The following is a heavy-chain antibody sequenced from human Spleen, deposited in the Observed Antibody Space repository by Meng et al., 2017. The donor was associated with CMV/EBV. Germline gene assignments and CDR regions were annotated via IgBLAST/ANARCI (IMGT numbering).Heavy chain of an antibody. CDR2: ISAYNANT. Sequence: ASVKVSCKASGYNFVTFGISWVRQAPVQGLEWMGRISAYNANTNYAQKLQGRVTMTTDTSKSTAYMELRSLRSDETAVYYCARDRWNYGNPYFDYWGQGTLVTVSS. J-gene: IGHJ4*02. CDR3: ARDRWNYGNPYFDY. CDR1: GYNFVTFG. V-gene: IGHV1-18*01. D-gene: IGHD1-7*01.